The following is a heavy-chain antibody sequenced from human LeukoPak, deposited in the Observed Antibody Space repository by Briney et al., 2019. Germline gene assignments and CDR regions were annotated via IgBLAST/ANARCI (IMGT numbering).Heavy chain of an antibody. CDR3: ARMLSSSWYGELAADY. D-gene: IGHD6-13*01. V-gene: IGHV4-34*01. Sequence: SETLSLTCAVYGGSLSGYYWSWIRQPPGKGLEWIGEINHSGSTNYNPSLKSRVTISVDTSKNQFSLKLSSVTAADTAVYYCARMLSSSWYGELAADYWGQGTLVTVSS. CDR2: INHSGST. CDR1: GGSLSGYY. J-gene: IGHJ4*02.